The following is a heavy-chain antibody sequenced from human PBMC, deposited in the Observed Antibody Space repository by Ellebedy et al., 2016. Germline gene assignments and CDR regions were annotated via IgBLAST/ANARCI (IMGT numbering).Heavy chain of an antibody. CDR2: IHHSGSS. V-gene: IGHV4-59*02. Sequence: SETLSLTXIVSGGSVSSYYWSWIRQTPGKGLEWIGYIHHSGSSNYNPSLKSRVTISVDTSKNQFSLKLSSVTAADTAVYYCARGPDYGGNEYYFDYWGQGTLVTVSS. CDR3: ARGPDYGGNEYYFDY. CDR1: GGSVSSYY. D-gene: IGHD4-23*01. J-gene: IGHJ4*02.